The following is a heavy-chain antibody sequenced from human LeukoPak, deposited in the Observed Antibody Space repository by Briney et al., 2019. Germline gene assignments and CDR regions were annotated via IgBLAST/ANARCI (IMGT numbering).Heavy chain of an antibody. D-gene: IGHD5-24*01. CDR2: IRYDGSNK. V-gene: IGHV3-30*02. CDR1: GFTFSSYG. CDR3: AKDRRRDGYNRAYYFDY. Sequence: GGSLRLSCAASGFTFSSYGMHWVRQAPGKGLEWVAFIRYDGSNKYYADSVKGRFTISRDNSKNTLYLQMNSLRAEDTAVYYCAKDRRRDGYNRAYYFDYWGQGTLVTVSS. J-gene: IGHJ4*02.